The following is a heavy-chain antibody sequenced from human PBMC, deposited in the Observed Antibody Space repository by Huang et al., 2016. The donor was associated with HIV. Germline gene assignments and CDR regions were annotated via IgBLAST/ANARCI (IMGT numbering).Heavy chain of an antibody. CDR2: IIPIFGTA. CDR1: GGTFSSYA. J-gene: IGHJ4*02. Sequence: QVQLVQSGAEVKKPGSSVKVSCKASGGTFSSYAISWVRQAPGQGLEWMGGIIPIFGTANYAQKCQGRVTITADESTSTAYMELSRLRSEETAVYYCARGRGYDFWSGYPFDYWGQGTLVTVSS. V-gene: IGHV1-69*13. D-gene: IGHD3-3*01. CDR3: ARGRGYDFWSGYPFDY.